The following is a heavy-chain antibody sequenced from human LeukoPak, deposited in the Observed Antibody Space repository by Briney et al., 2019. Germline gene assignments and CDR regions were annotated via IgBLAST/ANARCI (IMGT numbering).Heavy chain of an antibody. CDR2: ISHDGMNA. Sequence: PGGSLRLSCAASGLHFSGTAMSWVRQAPGEGLEWFSAISHDGMNAYYADSVKGRFTISRDNSKKTVSLEMSSLTAADTGVYYCAKDGAQYSSGPECDPRGQGALVTVSP. CDR1: GLHFSGTA. D-gene: IGHD6-19*01. CDR3: AKDGAQYSSGPECDP. V-gene: IGHV3-23*01. J-gene: IGHJ5*02.